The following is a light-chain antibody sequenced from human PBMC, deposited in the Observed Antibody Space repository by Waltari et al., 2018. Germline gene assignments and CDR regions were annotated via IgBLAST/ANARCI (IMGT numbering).Light chain of an antibody. CDR3: HQYYTTPWT. J-gene: IGKJ1*01. V-gene: IGKV4-1*01. Sequence: DIVMTQSPDSLALSLGERATIHCKSSHSVLYSSDKKNYLAWYQQKPGQSPKLLIYWAFSRESGVPDRFSGSESGTDFTLTISSLRAEDVAVYYCHQYYTTPWTFGQGTKVEIK. CDR1: HSVLYSSDKKNY. CDR2: WAF.